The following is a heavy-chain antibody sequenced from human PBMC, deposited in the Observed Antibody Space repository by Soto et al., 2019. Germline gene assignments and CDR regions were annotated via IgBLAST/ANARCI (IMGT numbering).Heavy chain of an antibody. V-gene: IGHV1-18*01. CDR1: GYTFTSYG. D-gene: IGHD3-10*01. CDR3: ARVGITMVRGVIGPRDWFDP. J-gene: IGHJ5*02. Sequence: ASVKVSFKASGYTFTSYGISWVRQAPGKGLEWMRWISAYNGNTNYAQKLQGRVTMTTDTSTSTAYMELRSLRSDDTAVYYCARVGITMVRGVIGPRDWFDPWGQGTLVTVSS. CDR2: ISAYNGNT.